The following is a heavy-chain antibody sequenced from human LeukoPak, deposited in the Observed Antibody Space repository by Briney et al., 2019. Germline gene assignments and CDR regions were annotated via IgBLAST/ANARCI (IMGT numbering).Heavy chain of an antibody. CDR3: AREEVKSFDN. CDR1: GFTFSTYV. Sequence: GGSLRLSCAASGFTFSTYVMSWVRQAPGKGLEWVANIKGDGSETSYVTSVRGRFTISRDSAKNSLYLQMNNLRVEDTAVYCCAREEVKSFDNWGQGTLVTVSS. CDR2: IKGDGSET. V-gene: IGHV3-7*03. J-gene: IGHJ5*02.